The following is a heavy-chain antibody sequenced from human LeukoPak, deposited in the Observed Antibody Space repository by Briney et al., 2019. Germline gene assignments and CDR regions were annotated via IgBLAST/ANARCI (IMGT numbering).Heavy chain of an antibody. Sequence: SETPSLTCTVSGGSISSYYWSWIRQPPGKGLEWIGYIYYSGSTNYNPSLKSRVTISVDTSKNQFSLKLSSVTAADTAVYYCARTTEGGYTYNYFYYYYMDVWGKGTTVTISS. CDR2: IYYSGST. D-gene: IGHD5-18*01. CDR1: GGSISSYY. V-gene: IGHV4-59*01. CDR3: ARTTEGGYTYNYFYYYYMDV. J-gene: IGHJ6*03.